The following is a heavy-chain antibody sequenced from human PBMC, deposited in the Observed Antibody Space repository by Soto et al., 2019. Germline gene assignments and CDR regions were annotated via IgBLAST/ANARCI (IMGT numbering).Heavy chain of an antibody. CDR1: GFTLSGYA. V-gene: IGHV3-64*01. CDR3: ARRARPDFYYMDV. D-gene: IGHD6-6*01. J-gene: IGHJ6*03. Sequence: EVQLAESGGGLAQSGGSLRLSCAASGFTLSGYAMDWVRQAPGKGLEYVSGISSNGVGTYYANSAQGRFTISRDNSKNTVFLQMGSLRPEDMAVYYCARRARPDFYYMDVWGKGTTVTVSS. CDR2: ISSNGVGT.